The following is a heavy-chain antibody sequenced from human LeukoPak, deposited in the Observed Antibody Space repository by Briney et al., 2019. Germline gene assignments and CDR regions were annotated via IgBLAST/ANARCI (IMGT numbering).Heavy chain of an antibody. D-gene: IGHD6-19*01. CDR3: ARVSASSSGWYT. Sequence: GGSLRLSCAASRFTFGGYGMSWLRQAPGKGLEWVSSISSSSSYIYYADSVKGRFTISRDNAKNPLYLQMNSLRAEDTAVYYCARVSASSSGWYTWGQGTLVTVSS. J-gene: IGHJ4*02. CDR1: RFTFGGYG. V-gene: IGHV3-21*01. CDR2: ISSSSSYI.